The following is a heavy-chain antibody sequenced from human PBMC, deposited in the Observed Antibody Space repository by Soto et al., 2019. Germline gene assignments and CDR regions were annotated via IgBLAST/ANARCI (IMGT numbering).Heavy chain of an antibody. V-gene: IGHV5-10-1*01. CDR3: ASGDGYNWGLYY. CDR2: IDPSDSYT. J-gene: IGHJ4*02. D-gene: IGHD5-12*01. CDR1: GYSFTSYW. Sequence: EVQLVQSGAEVKKPGESLRISCKGSGYSFTSYWISWVRQMPGKGLEWMGRIDPSDSYTNYSPSFQGHVTISADKSIRTAYLKWSSLKASDTAMYYCASGDGYNWGLYYWGQGTLVTVSS.